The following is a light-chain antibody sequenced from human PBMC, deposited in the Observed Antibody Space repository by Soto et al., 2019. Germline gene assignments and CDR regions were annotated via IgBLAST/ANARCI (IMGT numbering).Light chain of an antibody. V-gene: IGLV2-14*01. CDR3: SSYTTSNTRQIV. Sequence: QSVLTQPASVSGSPGQSSTISCTGNSSDVGGYNYVSWYQQHPGKAPKFMIYDVSNRPSGVSNRFSGSKSGNTASLTISGLQAEDEADYYCSSYTTSNTRQIVFGTGTKVTV. CDR1: SSDVGGYNY. CDR2: DVS. J-gene: IGLJ1*01.